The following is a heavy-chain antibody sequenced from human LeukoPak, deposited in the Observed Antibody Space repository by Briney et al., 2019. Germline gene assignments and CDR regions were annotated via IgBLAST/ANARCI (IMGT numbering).Heavy chain of an antibody. V-gene: IGHV4-59*11. J-gene: IGHJ4*01. Sequence: SETLSLTCTVSGGSISSHYWSWIRQPPGKGLEWIGYIFYSGSTNCNPSLKSRVTMSVDTSKNQFSLKLSSVTAADTAVYYCAREYFTSSSCYFDYWGQGTLVNVSS. D-gene: IGHD2-2*01. CDR3: AREYFTSSSCYFDY. CDR2: IFYSGST. CDR1: GGSISSHY.